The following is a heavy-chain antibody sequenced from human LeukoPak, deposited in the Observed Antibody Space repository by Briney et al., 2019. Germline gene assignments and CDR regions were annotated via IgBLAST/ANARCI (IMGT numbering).Heavy chain of an antibody. J-gene: IGHJ4*02. D-gene: IGHD5-24*01. CDR2: ITSTSATI. CDR1: GFTFISYS. CDR3: ARDISSDGYNS. V-gene: IGHV3-48*01. Sequence: QARGSLRLSCEASGFTFISYSMAWVRQAPGKGLEWVSYITSTSATILYADSVRGRFIISRDNAKNSLYLQMNYLRAEDTAVYYCARDISSDGYNSWGRGTLVTVSS.